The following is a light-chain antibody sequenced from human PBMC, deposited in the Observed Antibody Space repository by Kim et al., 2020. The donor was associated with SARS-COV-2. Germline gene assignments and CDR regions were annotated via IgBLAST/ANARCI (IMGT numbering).Light chain of an antibody. V-gene: IGKV1-5*03. J-gene: IGKJ1*01. CDR3: QQYSSYLPRT. CDR1: QTISTW. Sequence: DIQMSQSPSTLSSSVGDKVTITCRASQTISTWLAWYQQKPGKAPKVLIYRGSNLESGVPSRFSGSVSGTEFTLTISSLQPDDFATYYCQQYSSYLPRTLGQGNKVDIK. CDR2: RGS.